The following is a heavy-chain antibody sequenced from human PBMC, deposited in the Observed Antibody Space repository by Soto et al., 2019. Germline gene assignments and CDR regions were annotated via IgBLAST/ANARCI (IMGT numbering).Heavy chain of an antibody. V-gene: IGHV1-18*01. CDR3: ARVDPRGVAVVRDY. Sequence: QVQLVQSGPEVKKPGASVKVSCKASGNTFASHGFSWVRQAPGQGLEWMGWMSGFNGQTNYALKFQGIVTLTTDTSTSTAYMELRSLRSDDTAVYFCARVDPRGVAVVRDYWGQGTLVTVSS. CDR2: MSGFNGQT. D-gene: IGHD3-10*01. J-gene: IGHJ4*02. CDR1: GNTFASHG.